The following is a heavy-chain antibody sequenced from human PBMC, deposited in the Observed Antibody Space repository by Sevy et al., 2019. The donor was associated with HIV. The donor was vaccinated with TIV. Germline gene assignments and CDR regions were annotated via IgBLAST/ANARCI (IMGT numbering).Heavy chain of an antibody. D-gene: IGHD4-17*01. Sequence: SETLSLTCTVSGASIDSSSYYWGWIRQPPGKGLAWIGTIYYTGKTYYVPSLQSRVTISADMSNNQFSLRLRSVTAADTAVYYCARRTAETTTSGWFDPWGQGTLVTVSS. CDR1: GASIDSSSYY. CDR2: IYYTGKT. V-gene: IGHV4-39*01. J-gene: IGHJ5*02. CDR3: ARRTAETTTSGWFDP.